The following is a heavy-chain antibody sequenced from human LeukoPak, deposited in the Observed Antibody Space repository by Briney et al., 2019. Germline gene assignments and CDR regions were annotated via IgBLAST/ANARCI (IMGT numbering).Heavy chain of an antibody. CDR1: GGTFSSYA. Sequence: SVKVSCKASGGTFSSYAISWVRQAPGQGLEWMGGIIPIFGTANYAQKFQGRVTITADESTSTAYMELSSLRSEDTAVYYCARGGTMVRGAYYYYMDVWGKGTTVTISS. V-gene: IGHV1-69*01. J-gene: IGHJ6*03. D-gene: IGHD3-10*01. CDR3: ARGGTMVRGAYYYYMDV. CDR2: IIPIFGTA.